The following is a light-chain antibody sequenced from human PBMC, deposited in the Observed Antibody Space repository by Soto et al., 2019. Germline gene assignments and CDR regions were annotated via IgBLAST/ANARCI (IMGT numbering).Light chain of an antibody. Sequence: DIQMTQSLSSLSAFIGARVTITCRASQNIRNWVAWYQQKPGDAPKLLIYDVCSLESGVPPWFSSSGSGTDFTLTISGLQPDDFATYYCQQYNSYWTFGQGTKVDIK. V-gene: IGKV1-5*01. CDR2: DVC. J-gene: IGKJ1*01. CDR1: QNIRNW. CDR3: QQYNSYWT.